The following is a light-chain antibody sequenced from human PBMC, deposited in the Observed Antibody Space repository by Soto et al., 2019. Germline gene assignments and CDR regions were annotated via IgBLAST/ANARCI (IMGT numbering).Light chain of an antibody. Sequence: QPVLTQPTSVSGSTGQSITISCTGNHNDIGTYDYVSWYQQHPGRAPRLLIHGVTTRPSGISDRFSASKSGLTASLTISGLEPEDEADYYCSSFTSNRIYVFGPGTKVTVL. V-gene: IGLV2-14*03. CDR1: HNDIGTYDY. J-gene: IGLJ1*01. CDR3: SSFTSNRIYV. CDR2: GVT.